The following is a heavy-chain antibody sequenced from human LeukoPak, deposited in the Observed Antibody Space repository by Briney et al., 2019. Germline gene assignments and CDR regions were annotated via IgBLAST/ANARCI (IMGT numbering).Heavy chain of an antibody. CDR2: ISGSGSKT. D-gene: IGHD2-15*01. V-gene: IGHV3-23*01. Sequence: PGGSLRLSCAASGFIFSSYGMSWVRQTRGKGLEWVSAISGSGSKTYYGDSVKGRFTISRDNSKNTLYLQMNSLRVEDTAVYYCAKRLGSNDNAFDIWGQGTTVTVSS. CDR1: GFIFSSYG. CDR3: AKRLGSNDNAFDI. J-gene: IGHJ3*02.